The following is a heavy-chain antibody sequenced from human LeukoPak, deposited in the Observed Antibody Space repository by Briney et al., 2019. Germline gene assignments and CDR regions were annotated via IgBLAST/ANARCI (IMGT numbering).Heavy chain of an antibody. CDR1: AYIFTDYY. V-gene: IGHV1-2*02. D-gene: IGHD3-10*01. J-gene: IGHJ4*02. CDR2: INPDGGVT. Sequence: ASVKVSCKASAYIFTDYYIHWVRQAPGQGLEWMGWINPDGGVTNFAQTFQGRVTMTRDTSISTAYMEVSSLTSDDTAMYYCARGLRGSEEYWGQGTLVTVSS. CDR3: ARGLRGSEEY.